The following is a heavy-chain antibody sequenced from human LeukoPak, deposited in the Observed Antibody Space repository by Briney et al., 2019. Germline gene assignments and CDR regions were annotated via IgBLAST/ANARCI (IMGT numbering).Heavy chain of an antibody. CDR1: GFTFSSYA. J-gene: IGHJ5*02. CDR3: AKDSGSYSGYESWFDP. D-gene: IGHD5-12*01. V-gene: IGHV3-23*01. CDR2: ISGSGGST. Sequence: GGSLRLSCAASGFTFSSYAMSWVRQAPGKGLEWVSAISGSGGSTYYADSVKGRFTISRDNSKNTLYLHMNSLRAEDTAVYYCAKDSGSYSGYESWFDPWGQGTLVTVSS.